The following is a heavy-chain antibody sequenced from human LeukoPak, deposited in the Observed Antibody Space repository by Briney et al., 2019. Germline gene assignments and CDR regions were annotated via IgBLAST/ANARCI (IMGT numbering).Heavy chain of an antibody. J-gene: IGHJ4*02. V-gene: IGHV4-39*02. CDR1: GASITSGRYY. CDR3: AAGGDDAKAGY. D-gene: IGHD3-16*01. CDR2: IHYSGTPT. Sequence: PSETLSLTCSVCGASITSGRYYWGWMRQAPGKGLEWIGTIHYSGTPTFYNPSLESRVSLFSDTSRNDFSLRLRSVTAADTAVYYCAAGGDDAKAGYWGQGTLVTVSS.